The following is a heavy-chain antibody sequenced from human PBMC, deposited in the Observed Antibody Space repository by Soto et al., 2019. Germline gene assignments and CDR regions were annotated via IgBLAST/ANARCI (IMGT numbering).Heavy chain of an antibody. CDR2: FFHSGST. V-gene: IGHV4-4*02. Sequence: QVQLQESGPGLVKPSGTLSLTCAVSSGSISSSNWWSWVRQPPGKGLEWIGEFFHSGSTNYNPSSKSRVTISVDKSQNQFSLKLSSVTAADTAIYYCARASSSRYYYYYYMDVWGKGTTVTVSS. D-gene: IGHD6-6*01. CDR3: ARASSSRYYYYYYMDV. CDR1: SGSISSSNW. J-gene: IGHJ6*03.